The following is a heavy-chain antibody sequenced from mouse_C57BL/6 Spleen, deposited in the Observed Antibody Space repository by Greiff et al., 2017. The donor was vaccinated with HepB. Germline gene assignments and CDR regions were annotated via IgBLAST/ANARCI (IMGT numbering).Heavy chain of an antibody. J-gene: IGHJ4*01. CDR3: ARGGDAMDY. V-gene: IGHV1-69*01. Sequence: VQLQQPGAELVMPGASVKLSCKASGYTFTSYWMHWVKQRPGQGLEWIGEIDPSDSYTNYNQKFKGKSTLNVDKSSSTAYMQLSSLTSEDSAVYYCARGGDAMDYWGQGTSVTVSS. CDR1: GYTFTSYW. CDR2: IDPSDSYT.